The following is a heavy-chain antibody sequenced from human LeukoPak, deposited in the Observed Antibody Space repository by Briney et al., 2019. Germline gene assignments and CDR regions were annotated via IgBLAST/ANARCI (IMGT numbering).Heavy chain of an antibody. J-gene: IGHJ6*03. Sequence: SETLSLTCAVSGDYISSSSYYWGWIRQSPGTGLEWIGDIYHSGRTYYNPSLKSRVAISIDTSKNQFSPKLSSVTAADTAVYYCARDSEASGYYYCYYYYMDVWGKGTTVTVSS. CDR1: GDYISSSSYY. CDR2: IYHSGRT. CDR3: ARDSEASGYYYCYYYYMDV. V-gene: IGHV4-39*02. D-gene: IGHD3-22*01.